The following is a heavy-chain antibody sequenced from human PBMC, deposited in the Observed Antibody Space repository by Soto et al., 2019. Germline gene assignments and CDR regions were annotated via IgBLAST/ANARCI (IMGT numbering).Heavy chain of an antibody. J-gene: IGHJ4*02. CDR1: GFSLSNARMG. V-gene: IGHV2-26*01. Sequence: QVTLKESGPVLVKPTETLTLTCTVSGFSLSNARMGVSWIRQPPGKALEWLAHIFSNDEKSYSTSLKSRLTLPQDTSKSQVVLTMTHLDPVDTATYYWARHGRGVGARPLDYWGQGTLVTVSS. CDR2: IFSNDEK. D-gene: IGHD1-26*01. CDR3: ARHGRGVGARPLDY.